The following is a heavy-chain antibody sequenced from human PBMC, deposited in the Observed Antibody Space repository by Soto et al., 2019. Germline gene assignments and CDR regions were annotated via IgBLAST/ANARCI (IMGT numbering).Heavy chain of an antibody. CDR1: GYTFTSYG. CDR2: ISAYNGNT. J-gene: IGHJ6*03. CDR3: ARVVAGYDYYYYYYMDV. D-gene: IGHD5-12*01. V-gene: IGHV1-18*01. Sequence: ASVKVSCKASGYTFTSYGISWVRQAPGQGLEWMGWISAYNGNTNYAQKLQGRVTMTTDTSTSTAYMELRSLRSDDTAVYYCARVVAGYDYYYYYYMDVWGKGTTVTV.